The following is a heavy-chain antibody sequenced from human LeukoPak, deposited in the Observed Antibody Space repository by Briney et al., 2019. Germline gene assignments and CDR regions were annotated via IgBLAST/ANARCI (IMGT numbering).Heavy chain of an antibody. D-gene: IGHD3-3*01. Sequence: SETLSLTCTVSGGSISSSSYYWGWIRQPPGKGLEWIGSIYYSGSTYYNPSLKSRVTISVDTSKNQFSLKLSSVTAADTAVYYCARVRDGDDAFDIWGQGTMVTVSS. J-gene: IGHJ3*02. CDR2: IYYSGST. V-gene: IGHV4-39*07. CDR3: ARVRDGDDAFDI. CDR1: GGSISSSSYY.